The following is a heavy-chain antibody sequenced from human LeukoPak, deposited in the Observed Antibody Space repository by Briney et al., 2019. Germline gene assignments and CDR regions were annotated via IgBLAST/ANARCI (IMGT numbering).Heavy chain of an antibody. D-gene: IGHD3-3*01. CDR1: GYTFTGYY. CDR3: AREKGNGITMFGVVTTLHGRSLAY. V-gene: IGHV1-2*06. CDR2: INPNSGGT. Sequence: ASVKVSCKASGYTFTGYYMHWVRQAPGQGLEWMGRINPNSGGTDYAQKFQGRVTMTRDTSISTAYMELSRLRSDDTAVYYCAREKGNGITMFGVVTTLHGRSLAYWGQGTLVTVSS. J-gene: IGHJ4*02.